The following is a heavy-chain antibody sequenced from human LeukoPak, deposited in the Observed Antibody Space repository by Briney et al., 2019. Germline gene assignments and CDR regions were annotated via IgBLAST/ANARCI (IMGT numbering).Heavy chain of an antibody. CDR3: ARDSITMVRGVHKSWFDP. D-gene: IGHD3-10*01. V-gene: IGHV1-18*01. J-gene: IGHJ5*02. CDR1: GYTFTSYG. Sequence: GASVKVSCKASGYTFTSYGISWVRQAPGQGLEWMGWISAYNGNTNYAQKLQGRATMTTDTSTSTAYMELRSLRFDDTAVYYCARDSITMVRGVHKSWFDPWGQGTLVTVSS. CDR2: ISAYNGNT.